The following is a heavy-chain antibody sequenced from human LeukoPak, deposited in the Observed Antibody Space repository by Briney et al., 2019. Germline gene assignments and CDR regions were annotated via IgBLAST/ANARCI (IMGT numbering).Heavy chain of an antibody. CDR2: IFSNDEK. CDR1: GFSLSNARMG. Sequence: SGPTLVNPTETLTPTCTVSGFSLSNARMGVSWIRQPPGEALEWLAHIFSNDEKSYSTSLKSRLTISKDTSKSQVVLTMTNMDPVDTATYYCARIGYYYYGMDVWGQGTTVTVSS. CDR3: ARIGYYYYGMDV. J-gene: IGHJ6*02. V-gene: IGHV2-26*01.